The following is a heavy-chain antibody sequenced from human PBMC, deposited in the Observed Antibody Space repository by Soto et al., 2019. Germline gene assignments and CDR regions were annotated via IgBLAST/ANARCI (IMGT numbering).Heavy chain of an antibody. J-gene: IGHJ6*02. V-gene: IGHV4-4*07. CDR1: GDSMSSSY. D-gene: IGHD4-17*01. CDR3: ARETGNGDRYNFHYAMDV. Sequence: XATLSLACTVSGDSMSSSYWSWIRQPAGKGLEWVGRLYPSGSTNYNPSLSSRVTMSVDTSKNQFSLRLSSVTAADTAVYYCARETGNGDRYNFHYAMDVWGQGTTITVSS. CDR2: LYPSGST.